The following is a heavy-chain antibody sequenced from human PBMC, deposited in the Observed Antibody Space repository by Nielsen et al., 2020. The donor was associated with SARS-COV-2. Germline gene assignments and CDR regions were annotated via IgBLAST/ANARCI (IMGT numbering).Heavy chain of an antibody. Sequence: ASVKVSCKASDYTFTSYGISWVRQAPGQGLEWMGWISAYNGNTNYAQKLQGRVTMTTDTSTSTAYMELRSLRSDDTAVYYCARTYSRIWYFDLWGRGTLVTVSS. CDR3: ARTYSRIWYFDL. J-gene: IGHJ2*01. CDR1: DYTFTSYG. D-gene: IGHD6-13*01. CDR2: ISAYNGNT. V-gene: IGHV1-18*01.